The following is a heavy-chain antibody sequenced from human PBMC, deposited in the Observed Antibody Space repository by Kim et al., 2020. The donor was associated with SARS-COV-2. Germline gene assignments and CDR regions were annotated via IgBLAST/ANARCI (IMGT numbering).Heavy chain of an antibody. CDR1: GGTFSSYA. V-gene: IGHV1-69*04. CDR3: ASDYYGSGSYYKGSY. J-gene: IGHJ4*02. D-gene: IGHD3-10*01. Sequence: SVKVSCKASGGTFSSYAISWVRQAPGQGLEWMGRIIPILGIANYAQKFQGRVTITADKSTSTAYMELSTLRSEDTPVYYCASDYYGSGSYYKGSYWGQG. CDR2: IIPILGIA.